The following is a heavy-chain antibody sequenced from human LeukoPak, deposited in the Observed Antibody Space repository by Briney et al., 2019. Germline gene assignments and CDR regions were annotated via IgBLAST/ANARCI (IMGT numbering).Heavy chain of an antibody. CDR3: ARDDFEYSVHYGMDV. CDR1: GGSISSYY. Sequence: SETLSLTCSVSGGSISSYYWSWIRQPAGKGLEWIGRVHRSGDTNYNPSLKSRPTMSVETSKNQISLRLRSVSAADTAVYYCARDDFEYSVHYGMDVWGQGTTVTVSS. D-gene: IGHD3-9*01. V-gene: IGHV4-4*07. J-gene: IGHJ6*02. CDR2: VHRSGDT.